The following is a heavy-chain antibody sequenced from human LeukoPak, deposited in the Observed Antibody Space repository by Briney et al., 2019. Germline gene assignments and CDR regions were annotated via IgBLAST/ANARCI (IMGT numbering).Heavy chain of an antibody. J-gene: IGHJ4*02. CDR3: TTGLNYHFDY. CDR2: NKSKTDGGTT. Sequence: GGSLRLSCAASGFTFSNAWMSWVRQAPGKGLEWVGRNKSKTDGGTTDYAAPVKGRFTIPRDDSKNTLYLQMNSLKTEDTAVYYCTTGLNYHFDYWGQGTLVTVSS. CDR1: GFTFSNAW. V-gene: IGHV3-15*01. D-gene: IGHD5-24*01.